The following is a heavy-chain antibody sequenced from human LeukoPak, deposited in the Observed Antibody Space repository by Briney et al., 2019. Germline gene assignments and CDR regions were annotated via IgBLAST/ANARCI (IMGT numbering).Heavy chain of an antibody. J-gene: IGHJ6*03. D-gene: IGHD6-13*01. CDR3: ATGYSSSWDENLYYYYYMDV. V-gene: IGHV1-69*13. Sequence: SVKVSCKASGGTFSSYAISWVRQAPGQGLEWMGGIIPIFGTANYAQKFQGRVTITADESTSTAYMELSSLRSEDTAVYYCATGYSSSWDENLYYYYYMDVWGKGTTVTISS. CDR1: GGTFSSYA. CDR2: IIPIFGTA.